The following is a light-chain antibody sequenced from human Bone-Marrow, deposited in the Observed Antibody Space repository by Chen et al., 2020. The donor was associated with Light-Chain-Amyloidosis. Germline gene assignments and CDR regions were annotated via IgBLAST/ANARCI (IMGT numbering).Light chain of an antibody. Sequence: PPLTQLASVPASPGQPITISCTGTSSAVGGDNHVSWYQQHPDKAPKLMIYEVTNRPSWVPDRFSGSKSDNTASLTISGLQTEDEADYFCSSYTITNTLVFGSGTRVTVL. CDR3: SSYTITNTLV. CDR2: EVT. CDR1: SSAVGGDNH. J-gene: IGLJ1*01. V-gene: IGLV2-14*01.